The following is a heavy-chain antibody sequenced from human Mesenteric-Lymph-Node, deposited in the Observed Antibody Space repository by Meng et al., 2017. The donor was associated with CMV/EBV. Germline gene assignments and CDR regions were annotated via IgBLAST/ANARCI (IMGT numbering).Heavy chain of an antibody. Sequence: GGSLRLSCAASGFTFDDYGMSWVRQAPGKGLEWVSGINWNGGSIGYGDSVRGRFTISRDNSKNTLYLQMNSLTTEDTAVYYCATLNILTGYFGSPHDFWGQGTLVTVSS. V-gene: IGHV3-20*04. CDR3: ATLNILTGYFGSPHDF. J-gene: IGHJ4*02. CDR2: INWNGGSI. D-gene: IGHD3-9*01. CDR1: GFTFDDYG.